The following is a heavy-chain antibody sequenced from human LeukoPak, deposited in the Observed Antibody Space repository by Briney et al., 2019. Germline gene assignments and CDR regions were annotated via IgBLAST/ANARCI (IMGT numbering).Heavy chain of an antibody. V-gene: IGHV4-4*09. Sequence: PSETLSLTCTVSGDSVSNNFWSWIRQPPGKGLEWIGYMQTRGMSSYNPPLKSRVTISIDTSRNQFSLKLTSVTAADTAVYYCARNSGWYVYDYWGQGTQVTVSS. CDR2: MQTRGMS. J-gene: IGHJ4*02. CDR1: GDSVSNNF. CDR3: ARNSGWYVYDY. D-gene: IGHD6-19*01.